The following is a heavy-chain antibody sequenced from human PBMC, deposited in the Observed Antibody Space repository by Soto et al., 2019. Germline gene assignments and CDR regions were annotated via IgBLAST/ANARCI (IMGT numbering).Heavy chain of an antibody. J-gene: IGHJ4*02. V-gene: IGHV3-7*01. CDR1: GFTFSSYW. D-gene: IGHD3-22*01. Sequence: GGSLRLSCAASGFTFSSYWMNWVRQAPGKGLEWVANIKQDGSEKYYVDSVKGRFTISRDNAKNSLYLQMNSLRAEDTAVYYCARDRFASSGYFFDYWGQGTLVTVSS. CDR3: ARDRFASSGYFFDY. CDR2: IKQDGSEK.